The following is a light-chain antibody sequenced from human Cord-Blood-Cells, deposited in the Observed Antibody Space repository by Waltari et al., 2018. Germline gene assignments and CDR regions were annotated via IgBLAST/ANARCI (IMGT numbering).Light chain of an antibody. Sequence: DIQMTQSPSSLSASVGERVTITCRASQSISSYLNWYQQKPGKAPKLLIYAASSLQSGVPSRFSGIGSGTDFTLTISSLQPEDFATYYCQQSYSTPQAFGQGTKVEIK. CDR2: AAS. J-gene: IGKJ1*01. CDR3: QQSYSTPQA. V-gene: IGKV1-39*01. CDR1: QSISSY.